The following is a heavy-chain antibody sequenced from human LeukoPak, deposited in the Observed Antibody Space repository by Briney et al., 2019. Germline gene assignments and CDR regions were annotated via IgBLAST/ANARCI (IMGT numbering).Heavy chain of an antibody. CDR3: AREHRGISARV. CDR2: IYYTGST. CDR1: GGSIDSYY. V-gene: IGHV4-59*12. Sequence: SETLSLTCTVSGGSIDSYYWSWIRQPPGKGLEWIGYIYYTGSTEYNPSLKSRVTISVDTSKNQFSLKLSSVTAADTAVYYCAREHRGISARVRGQGTLVTVSS. D-gene: IGHD6-25*01. J-gene: IGHJ4*02.